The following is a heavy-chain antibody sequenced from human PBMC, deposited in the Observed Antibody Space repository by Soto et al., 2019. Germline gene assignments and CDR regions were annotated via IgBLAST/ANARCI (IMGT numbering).Heavy chain of an antibody. CDR2: IIPIFGTA. D-gene: IGHD3-22*01. V-gene: IGHV1-69*13. Sequence: SVKVSCKASGGTFSSYAISWVRQAPGQGLEWMGGIIPIFGTANYAQKFQGRVTITADESTSTAYMELSSLRSEDTAVYYCARARGYYDSSGPTYYGMDVWGQGTTVTVSS. J-gene: IGHJ6*02. CDR1: GGTFSSYA. CDR3: ARARGYYDSSGPTYYGMDV.